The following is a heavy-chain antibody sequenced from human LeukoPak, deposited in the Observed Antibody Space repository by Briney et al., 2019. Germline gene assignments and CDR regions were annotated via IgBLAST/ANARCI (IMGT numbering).Heavy chain of an antibody. CDR3: ARDREDIVVVPAAKGGYYYYMDV. D-gene: IGHD2-2*01. V-gene: IGHV1-69*05. J-gene: IGHJ6*03. CDR1: GGTFSSYA. CDR2: IIPIFDTA. Sequence: ASVKVSCKASGGTFSSYAISWVRQATGQGLEWMGGIIPIFDTANYAQKFQGRVTITTDESTNTAYMELSSLRSEDTAVYYCARDREDIVVVPAAKGGYYYYMDVWGKGTTVTVSS.